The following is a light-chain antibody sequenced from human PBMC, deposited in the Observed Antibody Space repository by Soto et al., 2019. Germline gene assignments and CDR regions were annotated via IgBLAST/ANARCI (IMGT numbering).Light chain of an antibody. CDR3: QQYNNWPPT. CDR2: GAS. CDR1: QSVSSN. J-gene: IGKJ1*01. Sequence: EIVMTQSPATLSVSPGEGVTLSCRASQSVSSNLAWYQQKHGQAPRLLIHGASTRATGVPAWFSGSGSGTDYTLTISSLQFEDFAVYYCQQYNNWPPTFGQGTKVDIK. V-gene: IGKV3-15*01.